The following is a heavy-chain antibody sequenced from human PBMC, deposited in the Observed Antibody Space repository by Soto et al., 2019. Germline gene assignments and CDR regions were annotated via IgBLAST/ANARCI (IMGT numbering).Heavy chain of an antibody. CDR3: ARSRTRAARPGRLDY. CDR1: GGSISSGDYY. J-gene: IGHJ4*02. Sequence: QVQLQESGPGLVKPSQTLSLTCTVSGGSISSGDYYWSWIRQPPGKGLEWIGYIYYSGSTYYNPSLKSRVTISVDTSKNQSSLKLSSVTAADTAVYYCARSRTRAARPGRLDYWGQGTLVTVSS. V-gene: IGHV4-30-4*01. D-gene: IGHD6-6*01. CDR2: IYYSGST.